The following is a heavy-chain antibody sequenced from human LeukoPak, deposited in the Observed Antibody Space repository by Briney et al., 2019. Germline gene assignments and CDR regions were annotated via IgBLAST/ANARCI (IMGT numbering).Heavy chain of an antibody. Sequence: GGSLRLSCAASGFTFSSYWMSWVRQAPGKGREGVANIKQDGSEKYYVDSVKGRLTISRDNAKNSLYLQMNSLRAEDKAVYYCARDSINYYDSSGYGAFDIWGQGTMVTVSS. CDR2: IKQDGSEK. J-gene: IGHJ3*02. CDR3: ARDSINYYDSSGYGAFDI. D-gene: IGHD3-22*01. CDR1: GFTFSSYW. V-gene: IGHV3-7*01.